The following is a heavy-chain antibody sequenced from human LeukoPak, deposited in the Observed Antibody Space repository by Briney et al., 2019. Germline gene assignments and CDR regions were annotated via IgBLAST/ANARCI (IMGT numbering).Heavy chain of an antibody. J-gene: IGHJ4*02. CDR2: IYYSGST. V-gene: IGHV4-39*07. CDR1: GGPISSSSYY. CDR3: ARDSGDY. Sequence: SETLSLTCTVSGGPISSSSYYWGWIRQPPGKGLEWIGSIYYSGSTYYNPSLKSRVTISVDTSKNQFSLKLSSVTAADTAVYYCARDSGDYWGQGTLVTVSS. D-gene: IGHD3-10*01.